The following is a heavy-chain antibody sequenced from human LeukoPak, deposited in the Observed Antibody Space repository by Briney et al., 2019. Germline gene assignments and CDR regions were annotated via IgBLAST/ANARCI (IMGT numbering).Heavy chain of an antibody. CDR2: INANNGDT. J-gene: IGHJ4*02. V-gene: IGHV1-18*01. D-gene: IGHD3-3*01. CDR1: GYTFTTYG. CDR3: TRDFVLLTSYDVFEN. Sequence: ASVKVSCKASGYTFTTYGISWVRQAPGQGLEWMGWINANNGDTHYAQKLQGRITMTTDTSTSAVYMELRSLRSDDTAVYYCTRDFVLLTSYDVFENWGQGTLLTVSS.